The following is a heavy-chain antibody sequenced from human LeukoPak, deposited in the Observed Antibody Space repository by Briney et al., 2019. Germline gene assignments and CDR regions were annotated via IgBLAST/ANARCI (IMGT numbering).Heavy chain of an antibody. CDR2: ISGSGGST. J-gene: IGHJ4*02. Sequence: GGSLRLSCAASGFTFSSCAMNWVRQAPGKGLEWVSGISGSGGSTHYADSVKGRFTISRDNSKNTLYLQVNSLRAEDTALYYCAKDQTPYGSGSYSPIDYWGQGTLVTVSS. CDR3: AKDQTPYGSGSYSPIDY. CDR1: GFTFSSCA. V-gene: IGHV3-23*01. D-gene: IGHD3-10*01.